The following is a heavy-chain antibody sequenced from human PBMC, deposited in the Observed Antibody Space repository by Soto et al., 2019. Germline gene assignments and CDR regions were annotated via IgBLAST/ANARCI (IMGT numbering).Heavy chain of an antibody. D-gene: IGHD2-2*01. V-gene: IGHV1-18*04. CDR2: ISAYNGNT. J-gene: IGHJ6*04. Sequence: ASVKVSCKASGYTFTSYGISWVRQAPGQGLEWMGWISAYNGNTNYAQKLQGRVTMTTDTSTSTAYMELRSLRSDDTAVYYCARGCSSTSCYAYYYYYYGMDVWGKGTTVTVSS. CDR3: ARGCSSTSCYAYYYYYYGMDV. CDR1: GYTFTSYG.